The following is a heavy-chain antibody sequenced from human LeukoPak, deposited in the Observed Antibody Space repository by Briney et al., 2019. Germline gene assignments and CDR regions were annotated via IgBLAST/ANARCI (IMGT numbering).Heavy chain of an antibody. D-gene: IGHD3-22*01. CDR1: GYTFTGYY. V-gene: IGHV1-2*02. CDR3: ARRGGYDSSGYYFHFDY. CDR2: INPNSGGT. J-gene: IGHJ4*02. Sequence: ASVKVSCKASGYTFTGYYMHWVRQAPGQGLEWMGWINPNSGGTNYAQKFQGRVTMTRDTSISTAYMELSRLRSDDTAVYYCARRGGYDSSGYYFHFDYWGQGTLVTVSS.